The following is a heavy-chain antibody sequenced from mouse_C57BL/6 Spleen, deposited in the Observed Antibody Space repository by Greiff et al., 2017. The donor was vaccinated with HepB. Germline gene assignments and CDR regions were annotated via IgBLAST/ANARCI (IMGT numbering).Heavy chain of an antibody. CDR3: ARDYGRSRFAY. D-gene: IGHD1-1*01. Sequence: EVQGVESGGGLVQSGRSLRLSCATSGFTFSDFYMEWVRQAPGKGLEWIAASRNKANDYTTEYSASVKGRFIVSRDTSQSILYLQMNALRAEDTAIYYCARDYGRSRFAYWGQGTLVTVSA. CDR2: SRNKANDYTT. J-gene: IGHJ3*01. CDR1: GFTFSDFY. V-gene: IGHV7-1*01.